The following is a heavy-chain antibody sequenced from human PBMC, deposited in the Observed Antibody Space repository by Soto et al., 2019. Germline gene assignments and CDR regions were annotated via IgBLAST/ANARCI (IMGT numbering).Heavy chain of an antibody. CDR2: INAGNGNT. Sequence: GASVKVSCKASGYTFTSYAMHWVRQAPGQRLEWMGWINAGNGNTKYSQKFQGRVTITRDTSASTAYVELSSLRSEDTAVYYCARGLYYGSGSYYNPAPYYYYYYMDVWGKGTTVTVSS. CDR3: ARGLYYGSGSYYNPAPYYYYYYMDV. CDR1: GYTFTSYA. D-gene: IGHD3-10*01. V-gene: IGHV1-3*01. J-gene: IGHJ6*03.